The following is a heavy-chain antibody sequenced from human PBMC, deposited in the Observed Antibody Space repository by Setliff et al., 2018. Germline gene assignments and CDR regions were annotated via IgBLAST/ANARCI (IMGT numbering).Heavy chain of an antibody. CDR3: ASCYDSSGYYRYWYFDL. V-gene: IGHV3-30*02. CDR1: GFTFSSYG. J-gene: IGHJ2*01. Sequence: GGSLRLSCAASGFTFSSYGMHWVRQAPGKGLEWVAFIRYDGSNKYYADSVKGRFTISRDNSKNTLYLQMNSLRAEDTAVYYCASCYDSSGYYRYWYFDLWGRGTLVTVSS. CDR2: IRYDGSNK. D-gene: IGHD3-22*01.